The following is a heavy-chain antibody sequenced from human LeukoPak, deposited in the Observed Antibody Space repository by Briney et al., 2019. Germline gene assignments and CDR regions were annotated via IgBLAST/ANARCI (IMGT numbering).Heavy chain of an antibody. CDR2: ISYDGSIK. D-gene: IGHD3-22*01. J-gene: IGHJ4*02. V-gene: IGHV3-30-3*01. CDR3: ARDRWDTSGYCLDY. CDR1: GFTFSSYA. Sequence: PGGSLRLSCAASGFTFSSYAMHWVRQAPGKGLEWVAVISYDGSIKYCADSVKGRFTISRDNSKNTLYLQMNSLRVEDTAVYYCARDRWDTSGYCLDYWGQGTLVTVSS.